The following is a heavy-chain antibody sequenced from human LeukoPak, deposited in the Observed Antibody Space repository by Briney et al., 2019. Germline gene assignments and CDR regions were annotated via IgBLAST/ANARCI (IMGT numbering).Heavy chain of an antibody. D-gene: IGHD3-10*01. CDR2: INSDGSSP. CDR1: GFTFSSYW. V-gene: IGHV3-74*01. J-gene: IGHJ6*03. Sequence: PGGSLRLSCAASGFTFSSYWMHWVRQAPGKGLVWVSRINSDGSSPSYADSVKGRFTISRDNSKNTLYLQMNSLRAEDTAVYYCAKMGKTENHYGSGRFSYYYYMDVWGKGTTVTISS. CDR3: AKMGKTENHYGSGRFSYYYYMDV.